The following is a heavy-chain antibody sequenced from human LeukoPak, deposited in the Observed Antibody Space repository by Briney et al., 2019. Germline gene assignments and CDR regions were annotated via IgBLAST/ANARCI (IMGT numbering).Heavy chain of an antibody. D-gene: IGHD5-18*01. CDR1: GGSISRYY. J-gene: IGHJ3*02. CDR3: ARDVEYSYGYRTGLDAFDI. Sequence: PSETLSLTCTVPGGSISRYYCSWIRQSPGRRLEWIGYMSDGGSTMYNPSLKSRVTISVDTSKNQFSLKLSSVTAADTAVYYCARDVEYSYGYRTGLDAFDIWGQGTMVTVSS. CDR2: MSDGGST. V-gene: IGHV4-59*01.